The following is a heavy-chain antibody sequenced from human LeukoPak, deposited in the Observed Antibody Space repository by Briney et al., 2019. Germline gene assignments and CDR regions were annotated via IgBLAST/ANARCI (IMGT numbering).Heavy chain of an antibody. J-gene: IGHJ4*02. V-gene: IGHV3-74*01. CDR2: IASDGSST. CDR3: ARGRPHGNDY. D-gene: IGHD4-23*01. Sequence: GGSLRLSCAASGFTFSSYWMNWVRQAPGKGLVWVSRIASDGSSTTYADSVKGRFSISRDNAKNTLYLQMNSLRVEDTAVYYCARGRPHGNDYWGQGTLVTVSS. CDR1: GFTFSSYW.